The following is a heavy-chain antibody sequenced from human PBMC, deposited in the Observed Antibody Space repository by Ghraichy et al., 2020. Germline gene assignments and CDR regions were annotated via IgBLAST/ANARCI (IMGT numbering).Heavy chain of an antibody. Sequence: GESLNISCAAPGFTVSSNYMSWVRQAPGKGLEWVSVIYSGGSTYYADSVKGRFTVSRDNSKNTLYLQMNSLRAEDTAVYYCATHHGWFDPWGQGTLVTVSS. J-gene: IGHJ5*02. CDR1: GFTVSSNY. CDR2: IYSGGST. CDR3: ATHHGWFDP. V-gene: IGHV3-53*01.